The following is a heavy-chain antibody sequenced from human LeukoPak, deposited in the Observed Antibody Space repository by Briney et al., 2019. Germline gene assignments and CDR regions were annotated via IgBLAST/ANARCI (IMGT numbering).Heavy chain of an antibody. CDR3: VRQTDSSSWIHPRYYFDY. Sequence: GASVKVSCKASGYTFTSYYMHWVRQAPGQGPEWMGIINPSGGSTSYAQKFQGRVTMTRDTSTSTVYMELSSLRSEDTAVYYCVRQTDSSSWIHPRYYFDYWGQGTLVTVSS. CDR2: INPSGGST. J-gene: IGHJ4*02. CDR1: GYTFTSYY. D-gene: IGHD6-13*01. V-gene: IGHV1-46*01.